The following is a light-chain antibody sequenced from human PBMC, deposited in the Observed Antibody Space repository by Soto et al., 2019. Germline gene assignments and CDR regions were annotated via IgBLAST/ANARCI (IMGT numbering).Light chain of an antibody. CDR2: DVS. CDR3: SSFSVASPL. J-gene: IGLJ1*01. CDR1: SSDIGGYNY. Sequence: QSVLTQPASMSGSPGQSVTISCAGTSSDIGGYNYVSWYQHHPGTAPKLIIYDVSRRPSGVSHRFSASKSGNTASLTIFGLQAEDEADYYCSSFSVASPLFGTGTKVTVL. V-gene: IGLV2-14*01.